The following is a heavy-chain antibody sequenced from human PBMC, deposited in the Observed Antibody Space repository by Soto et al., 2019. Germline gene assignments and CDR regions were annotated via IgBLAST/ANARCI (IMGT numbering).Heavy chain of an antibody. D-gene: IGHD4-4*01. Sequence: QLQLVQSGTELKKPGASVKVSCKASGYTFTNYGITWVRQAPGQGLEWMGWINADYGNTNYEQKFQGRVTMTTDTSTNTAYMELRCLRSDDTAVYYCARKSLSNFNWFDPWGQGTLVTVSS. CDR1: GYTFTNYG. CDR3: ARKSLSNFNWFDP. CDR2: INADYGNT. J-gene: IGHJ5*02. V-gene: IGHV1-18*04.